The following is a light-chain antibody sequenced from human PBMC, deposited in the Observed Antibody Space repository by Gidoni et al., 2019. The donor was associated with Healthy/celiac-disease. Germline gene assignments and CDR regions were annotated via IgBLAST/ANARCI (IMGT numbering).Light chain of an antibody. Sequence: QSVLTHPPSVSGAPGQRVTISCTGSSSNIGAGYDVHWYQQLPGTAPKLLIYGNSNRPSGVPDRFSGSKSGTSASLASTGIQAEDEADYYCQSYDSSLSGSMVFGGGTKLTVL. J-gene: IGLJ2*01. CDR1: SSNIGAGYD. CDR2: GNS. CDR3: QSYDSSLSGSMV. V-gene: IGLV1-40*01.